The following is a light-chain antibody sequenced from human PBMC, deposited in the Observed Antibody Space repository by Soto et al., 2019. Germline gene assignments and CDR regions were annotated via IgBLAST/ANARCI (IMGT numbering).Light chain of an antibody. CDR1: REISNY. Sequence: DIQMTQSPSSLSASVGDRVTITCRASREISNYVNWYQQKQGKAPNLLVYDASNLQPGVPSRFSGSGSGTVFSFTISSLQPDDIATYFCQQFFDLPYTFGQGTKLQI. J-gene: IGKJ2*01. CDR2: DAS. V-gene: IGKV1-33*01. CDR3: QQFFDLPYT.